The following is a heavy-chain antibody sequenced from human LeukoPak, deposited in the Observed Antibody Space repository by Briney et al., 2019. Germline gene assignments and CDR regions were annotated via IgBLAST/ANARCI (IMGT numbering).Heavy chain of an antibody. V-gene: IGHV1-2*02. CDR2: INPNSGGT. CDR3: AGDQQTTVYY. D-gene: IGHD4-17*01. J-gene: IGHJ4*02. Sequence: ASVKVSCKASGYTFTGYHMHWVRQAPGQGLEWMGWINPNSGGTNYAQKFQGRVTMTRDTSTSAPSMELSSMRSDDTAVYYCAGDQQTTVYYWGQGTLVTVSS. CDR1: GYTFTGYH.